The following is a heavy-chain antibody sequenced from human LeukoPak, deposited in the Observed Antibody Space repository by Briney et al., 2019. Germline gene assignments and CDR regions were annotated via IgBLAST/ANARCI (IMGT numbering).Heavy chain of an antibody. CDR1: GYTFTGYY. CDR3: ARKDMRLGTFDI. V-gene: IGHV1-2*02. CDR2: INPDSGGT. Sequence: ASVKVSCKASGYTFTGYYMHWVRQAPGQGLEWTGWINPDSGGTNYGRKFQGRVTMTRDTSITTAYMELSRLRSDDTAMYYCARKDMRLGTFDIWGQGTMVTVSS. J-gene: IGHJ3*02. D-gene: IGHD2-15*01.